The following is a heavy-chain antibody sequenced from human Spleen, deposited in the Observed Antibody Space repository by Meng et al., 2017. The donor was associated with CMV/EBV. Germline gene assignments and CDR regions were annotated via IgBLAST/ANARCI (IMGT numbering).Heavy chain of an antibody. Sequence: GESLKISCAASGFTFSSYWMSWVRQAPGKGLEWVSVIYSGGSTYYADSVKGRFTISRDNSKNTLYLQMNSLRAEDTAVYYCARETPQYCSSTSCLYYGMDVWGQGTTVTVSS. CDR3: ARETPQYCSSTSCLYYGMDV. CDR2: IYSGGST. V-gene: IGHV3-53*01. J-gene: IGHJ6*02. CDR1: GFTFSSYW. D-gene: IGHD2-2*01.